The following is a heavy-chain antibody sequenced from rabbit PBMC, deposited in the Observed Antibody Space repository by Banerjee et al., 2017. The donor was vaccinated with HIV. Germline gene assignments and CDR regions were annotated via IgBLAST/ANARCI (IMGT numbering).Heavy chain of an antibody. CDR2: IDSSSIT. J-gene: IGHJ4*01. Sequence: QSLEESGGGLVQPEGSLTLTCTASGLTISSSYYMCWVRQAPGKGLEWIGCIDSSSITWYASWVNGRFTISKTSSTTVTLQMTSLTAADTATYFCARDDAGNKYYYFNLWGPGTLVTVS. V-gene: IGHV1S40*01. D-gene: IGHD4-2*01. CDR3: ARDDAGNKYYYFNL. CDR1: GLTISSSYY.